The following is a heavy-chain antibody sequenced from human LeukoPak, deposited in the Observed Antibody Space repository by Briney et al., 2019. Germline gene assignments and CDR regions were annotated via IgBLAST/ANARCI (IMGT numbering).Heavy chain of an antibody. CDR2: IKQDGSAK. Sequence: ETLSLTCALSAGSISSSNSWSWVRQAPGKGLEWVATIKQDGSAKYYVDSVKGRFTISRDNAKNSLYLQMNSLRAEDTAVYYCAREPPPSIYCSGGSCYSDHYGMDVWGQGTTVTVSS. J-gene: IGHJ6*02. D-gene: IGHD2-15*01. CDR1: AGSISSSNS. V-gene: IGHV3-7*01. CDR3: AREPPPSIYCSGGSCYSDHYGMDV.